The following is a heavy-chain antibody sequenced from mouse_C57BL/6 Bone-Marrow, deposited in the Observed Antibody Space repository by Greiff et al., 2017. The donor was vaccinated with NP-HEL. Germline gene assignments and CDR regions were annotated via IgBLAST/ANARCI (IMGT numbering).Heavy chain of an antibody. J-gene: IGHJ2*01. Sequence: QVQLQQSGPELVKPGASVKISCKASGYAFSSSWMNWVKQRPGKGLEWIGRIYPGDGDTNYNGKFKGKATLTADKSSSTAYMQLSSLTSEDSAVYFCALYGSSQYYFDYWGQGTTLTVSS. CDR3: ALYGSSQYYFDY. CDR2: IYPGDGDT. V-gene: IGHV1-82*01. D-gene: IGHD1-1*01. CDR1: GYAFSSSW.